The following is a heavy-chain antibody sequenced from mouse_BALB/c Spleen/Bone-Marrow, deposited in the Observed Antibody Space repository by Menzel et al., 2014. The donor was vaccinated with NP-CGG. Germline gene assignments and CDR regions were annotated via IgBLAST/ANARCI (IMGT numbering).Heavy chain of an antibody. CDR1: GYTFTSYW. V-gene: IGHV1-7*01. CDR3: ARGNPLYAMDY. CDR2: INPSTGYT. D-gene: IGHD2-1*01. J-gene: IGHJ4*01. Sequence: QVQLQQSGAELAKPGASVKMSCKASGYTFTSYWMHWVKQRPGQGLEWIGYINPSTGYTDYNQKFNDKATLTADKSSSTAYMQLSSQTSKDSAVYYCARGNPLYAMDYWGQGTSVTVSS.